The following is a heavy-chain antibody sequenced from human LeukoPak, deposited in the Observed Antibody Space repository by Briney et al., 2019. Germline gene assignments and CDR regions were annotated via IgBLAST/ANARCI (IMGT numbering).Heavy chain of an antibody. CDR3: AKYSSSWDYFDY. CDR1: GFTFSSYG. CDR2: ISGSGGST. Sequence: PGGTLRLSCAASGFTFSSYGMSWVRQAPGKGLEWVSAISGSGGSTYYADSVKGRFTISRDNSKNTLYLQMNSLRAEDTAVYYCAKYSSSWDYFDYWGQGTLVTVSS. J-gene: IGHJ4*02. V-gene: IGHV3-23*01. D-gene: IGHD6-13*01.